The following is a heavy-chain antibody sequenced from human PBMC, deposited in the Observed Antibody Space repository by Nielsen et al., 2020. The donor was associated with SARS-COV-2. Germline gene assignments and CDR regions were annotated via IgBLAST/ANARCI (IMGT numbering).Heavy chain of an antibody. CDR3: ARDVNLTGYYSY. D-gene: IGHD3-9*01. J-gene: IGHJ4*02. Sequence: ASVKVSCKASGYTFTSNGITWVRQAPGQGLEWMGRISPSNGNTKYAQRFQGRVTMTTDTSTRTAYMELRSLTSDDTAVYYCARDVNLTGYYSYWGQGTLVTVSS. CDR2: ISPSNGNT. CDR1: GYTFTSNG. V-gene: IGHV1-18*04.